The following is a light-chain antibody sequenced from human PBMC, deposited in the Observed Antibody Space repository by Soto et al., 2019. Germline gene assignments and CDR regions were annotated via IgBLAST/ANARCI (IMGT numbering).Light chain of an antibody. V-gene: IGKV3-20*01. CDR1: QSVTNSY. CDR3: QQYGATPGT. CDR2: GAS. Sequence: EIVLTQSPDTLSLSPGVRVTLSCRASQSVTNSYLAWYQQKPGQGPRLLIHGASSRATGTPDRFSGSGSGTDFTLTISRLEPEDFAVYYCQQYGATPGTFGQGTKLDIK. J-gene: IGKJ1*01.